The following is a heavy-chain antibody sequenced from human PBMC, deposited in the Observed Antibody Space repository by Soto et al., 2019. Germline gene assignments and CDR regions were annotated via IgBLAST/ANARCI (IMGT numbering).Heavy chain of an antibody. V-gene: IGHV3-23*01. CDR1: GFTFSSYA. D-gene: IGHD2-15*01. Sequence: PGGSLRLFCAASGFTFSSYAMSWVRQAPGKGLEWVSVISDSGVITYYADSVKGRFIISRDNSKNTLYLQMNSLRAEDTAVYYCAKDPNPRYCSGGCWHFWGQGTLVTVSS. CDR2: ISDSGVIT. J-gene: IGHJ4*02. CDR3: AKDPNPRYCSGGCWHF.